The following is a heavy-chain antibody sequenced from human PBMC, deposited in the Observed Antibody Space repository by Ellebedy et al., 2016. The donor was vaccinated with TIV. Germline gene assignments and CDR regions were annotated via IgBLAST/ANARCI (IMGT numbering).Heavy chain of an antibody. D-gene: IGHD3-22*01. CDR2: IYRGGST. J-gene: IGHJ4*02. V-gene: IGHV3-53*01. CDR1: GFTFSSYA. CDR3: AGGSDYYDSSGYYHPLDY. Sequence: GESLKISCAASGFTFSSYAVSWVRQAPGTGLEWVSVIYRGGSTYYADSVKGRFTISRDNSKNTLYLQMNSLRAEDTAVYYCAGGSDYYDSSGYYHPLDYWGQGTLVTVSS.